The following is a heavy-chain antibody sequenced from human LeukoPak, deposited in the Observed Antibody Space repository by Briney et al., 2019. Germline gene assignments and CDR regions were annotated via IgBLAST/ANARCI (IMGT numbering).Heavy chain of an antibody. V-gene: IGHV3-7*03. J-gene: IGHJ4*02. D-gene: IGHD4-17*01. CDR1: GFTFSSYW. Sequence: GGSLRLSCAASGFTFSSYWMSWVRQAPGKGLEWVANIKQDGSEKYYVDSEKGRFTISRDNAKNSLYLQMNSLRAEDTAVYYCASHERGDDYGDYHLGYWGQGTLVTVSS. CDR2: IKQDGSEK. CDR3: ASHERGDDYGDYHLGY.